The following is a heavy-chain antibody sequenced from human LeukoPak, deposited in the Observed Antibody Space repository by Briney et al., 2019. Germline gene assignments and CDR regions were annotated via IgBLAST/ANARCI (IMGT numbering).Heavy chain of an antibody. CDR3: ASAGGSCSYKGCFGY. D-gene: IGHD2-2*01. CDR2: IYYSGST. CDR1: DGSFSSGDYY. J-gene: IGHJ4*01. V-gene: IGHV4-30-4*01. Sequence: SETLSLTCTVSDGSFSSGDYYWSWIRQPPGKGLGWIGYIYYSGSTYYNPSLKSRVTISVDTSKNQFSLKLSSVTAADTAVYYCASAGGSCSYKGCFGYWGHGTLVTVSS.